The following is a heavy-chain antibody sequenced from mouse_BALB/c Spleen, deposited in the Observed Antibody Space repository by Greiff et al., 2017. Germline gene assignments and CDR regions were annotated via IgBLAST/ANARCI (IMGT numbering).Heavy chain of an antibody. Sequence: EVKLMESGPDLVKPSQSLSLTCTVTGYSITSGYSWHGILQFPGNKLEWMGYIHDSGSTNYNPSLNSRISITRDTSKNQFFLQLNSVTTEDTATYYCARGGDYDLGALDYWGQGTLVTVSA. D-gene: IGHD2-4*01. CDR2: IHDSGST. V-gene: IGHV3-1*02. CDR1: GYSITSGYS. CDR3: ARGGDYDLGALDY. J-gene: IGHJ3*01.